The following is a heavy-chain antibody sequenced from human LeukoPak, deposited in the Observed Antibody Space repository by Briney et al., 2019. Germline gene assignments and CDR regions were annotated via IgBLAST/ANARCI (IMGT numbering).Heavy chain of an antibody. D-gene: IGHD3-10*01. CDR1: GYTFATYG. J-gene: IGHJ4*02. V-gene: IGHV1-18*01. Sequence: ASVKVSCKTSGYTFATYGVSWVRQAPGQGLEWMGWISAYNGNTNYAQNLQGRVTITADESTSTAYMELSSLRSEDTVVYYCARGAQYYGPGGGYYFDYWGQGTLVTVSS. CDR2: ISAYNGNT. CDR3: ARGAQYYGPGGGYYFDY.